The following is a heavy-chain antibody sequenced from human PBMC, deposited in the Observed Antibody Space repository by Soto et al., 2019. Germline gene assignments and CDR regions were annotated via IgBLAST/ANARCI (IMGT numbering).Heavy chain of an antibody. CDR3: VRLSVEVPE. CDR2: IDPKSGGT. V-gene: IGHV1-2*02. J-gene: IGHJ4*01. CDR1: GPTFIAYY. D-gene: IGHD1-1*01. Sequence: QLVQSGAEVKKPGASVSVSCKTSGPTFIAYYIHWVRQAPGQVLEWMGWIDPKSGGTSYEQKFLGTVTMTRDTSINTAYMDLNRLTSDDTAVYYCVRLSVEVPEWGHGTLITVSS.